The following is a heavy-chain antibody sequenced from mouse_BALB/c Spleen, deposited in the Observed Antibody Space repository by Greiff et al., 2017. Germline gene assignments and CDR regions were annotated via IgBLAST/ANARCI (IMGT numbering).Heavy chain of an antibody. V-gene: IGHV5-6-3*01. CDR3: ARDRRRLRHFDY. CDR2: INSNGGST. J-gene: IGHJ2*01. CDR1: GFTFSSYG. Sequence: EVKLVESGGGLVQPGGSMKLSCAASGFTFSSYGMSWVRQTPDKRLELVATINSNGGSTYYPDSVKGRFTISRDNAKNTLYLQMSSLKSEDTAMYYCARDRRRLRHFDYWGQGTTLTVSS. D-gene: IGHD2-2*01.